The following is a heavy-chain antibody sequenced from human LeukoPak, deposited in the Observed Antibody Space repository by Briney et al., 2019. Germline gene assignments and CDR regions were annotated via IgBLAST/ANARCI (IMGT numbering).Heavy chain of an antibody. Sequence: ASVKVSCKTSGYTLVNYAMHWVRQAPGQGLEWMGWINTVNGDTRYSQNFQGRVTITRDTSASTAYMALSSLTSEDTAVYYCAREDIVVVVADKGIDYWGQGTLVTVSS. D-gene: IGHD2-15*01. CDR3: AREDIVVVVADKGIDY. CDR2: INTVNGDT. V-gene: IGHV1-3*04. CDR1: GYTLVNYA. J-gene: IGHJ4*02.